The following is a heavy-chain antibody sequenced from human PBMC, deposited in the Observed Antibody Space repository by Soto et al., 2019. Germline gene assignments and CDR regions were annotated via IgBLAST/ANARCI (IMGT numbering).Heavy chain of an antibody. CDR1: GYSFSDYG. CDR2: ISTYNGNT. J-gene: IGHJ6*02. Sequence: QVQLVQSGAEVKKPGASLKVSCQASGYSFSDYGIAWVRQAPGQGLAWVGWISTYNGNTNYAQKFQGRVTMTTDTSANTAYMELGSLRSDDTAMYYCARYGYSSGWYLGTGMDVWGQGTPVTVSS. V-gene: IGHV1-18*04. CDR3: ARYGYSSGWYLGTGMDV. D-gene: IGHD6-19*01.